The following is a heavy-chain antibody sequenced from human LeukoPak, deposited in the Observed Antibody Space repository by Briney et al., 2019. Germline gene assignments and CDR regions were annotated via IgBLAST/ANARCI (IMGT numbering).Heavy chain of an antibody. CDR3: ARFPGAAAGFDY. Sequence: SETLSLTCAVYGGSFSGYYRSRIRQPPGKGLEWIGEINHSGSTNYNPPLKSRVTISVDTSKNQFSLKLSSVTAADTAVYYCARFPGAAAGFDYWGQGTLVTVSS. D-gene: IGHD6-13*01. J-gene: IGHJ4*02. CDR2: INHSGST. CDR1: GGSFSGYY. V-gene: IGHV4-34*01.